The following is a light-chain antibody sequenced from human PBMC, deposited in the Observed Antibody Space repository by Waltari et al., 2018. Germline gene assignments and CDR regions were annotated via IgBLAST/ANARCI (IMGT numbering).Light chain of an antibody. CDR2: KVS. Sequence: DVVMTQSPLSLPVTLGQPASISCRSSQSVVSSDGNTFLNWFHLRPGQSPRRLIYKVSNRDSGVPDRVSGSGSGNEFTLKISRVEAEDVGLYYCMQGTHWPYTFGQGTKLEIK. CDR3: MQGTHWPYT. CDR1: QSVVSSDGNTF. J-gene: IGKJ2*01. V-gene: IGKV2-30*01.